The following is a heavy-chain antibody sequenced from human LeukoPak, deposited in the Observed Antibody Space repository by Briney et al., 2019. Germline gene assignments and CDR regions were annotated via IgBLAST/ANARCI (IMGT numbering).Heavy chain of an antibody. CDR2: FDPEDGET. Sequence: ASVKVSCKVSGYTLTELSMHWVRQAPGKGLEWMGGFDPEDGETIYAQKFQGRVTMTEDTSTDTAYMELSSLRSEDTAEYYCATSRKNLEWFPTYYYYMDVWGKGTTVTVSS. D-gene: IGHD3-3*01. CDR3: ATSRKNLEWFPTYYYYMDV. CDR1: GYTLTELS. J-gene: IGHJ6*03. V-gene: IGHV1-24*01.